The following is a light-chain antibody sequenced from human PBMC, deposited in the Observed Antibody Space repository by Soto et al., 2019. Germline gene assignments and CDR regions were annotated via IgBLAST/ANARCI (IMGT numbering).Light chain of an antibody. V-gene: IGKV1-39*01. J-gene: IGKJ2*01. CDR3: QQSYSVPYT. CDR2: GAA. Sequence: DIQMTQSPSSLSASVGDRVTITCRASQSISTYLNWYQLKTGEAPKLLIYGAASLQSGVPSRFSGSGSGTGFSLTVSSLQPEDFASYYCQQSYSVPYTFGQGTKLEI. CDR1: QSISTY.